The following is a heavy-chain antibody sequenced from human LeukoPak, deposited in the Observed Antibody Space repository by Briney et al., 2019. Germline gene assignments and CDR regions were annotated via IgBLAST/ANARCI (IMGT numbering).Heavy chain of an antibody. CDR3: ARASWYDFWSGYYTVDAFDI. J-gene: IGHJ3*02. CDR1: GFTFSSYA. V-gene: IGHV3-48*01. D-gene: IGHD3-3*01. CDR2: ISSSSSTI. Sequence: GGALRLSCAASGFTFSSYAMSWVRQAPGKGLEGVSYISSSSSTIYYADSVKGRFTISRDNAKNSLYLQMNSLRAEDTAVYYCARASWYDFWSGYYTVDAFDIWGQGTMVTVSS.